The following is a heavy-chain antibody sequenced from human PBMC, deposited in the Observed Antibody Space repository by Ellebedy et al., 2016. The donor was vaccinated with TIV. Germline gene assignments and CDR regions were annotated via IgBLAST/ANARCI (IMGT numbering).Heavy chain of an antibody. CDR3: ARAAAAGFFWYFDL. CDR1: GYSFINYA. J-gene: IGHJ2*01. V-gene: IGHV7-4-1*02. D-gene: IGHD6-13*01. CDR2: INTNTGNP. Sequence: AASVKVSCKASGYSFINYAMNWVRQAPGQGLGWVGWINTNTGNPTYDQGFTGRFVFSLETSVSTAYLHISSLKAEDTAVYYCARAAAAGFFWYFDLWGRGTLVTVSS.